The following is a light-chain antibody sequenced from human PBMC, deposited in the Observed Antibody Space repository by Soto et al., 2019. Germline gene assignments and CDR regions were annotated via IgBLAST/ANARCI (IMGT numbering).Light chain of an antibody. CDR1: RSLFYSPNNKNY. CDR2: WAS. Sequence: DIVMTQSPDSLAVSLGERATINCKSSRSLFYSPNNKNYLAWYQQKPGQPPKLLIYWASTRESGVPDRFTGSGSGTDFTLTISSLQAEDVAVYYCQQYYGNPPATFGGGTKVEI. V-gene: IGKV4-1*01. CDR3: QQYYGNPPAT. J-gene: IGKJ4*01.